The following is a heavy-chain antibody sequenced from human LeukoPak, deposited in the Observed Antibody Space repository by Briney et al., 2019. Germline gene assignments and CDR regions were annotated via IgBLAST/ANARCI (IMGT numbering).Heavy chain of an antibody. V-gene: IGHV3-49*04. J-gene: IGHJ4*02. Sequence: QPGGSLRLSCAASGFTFSSYAMSWVRQAPGKGLEWVGFVRSKAYGGTTEYAASVKGRFTISRDDSKSIAYLQMNSLKTEDTAVYYCTREGWGSSFILTSMPQYFDYWGQGTLVTVSS. CDR3: TREGWGSSFILTSMPQYFDY. D-gene: IGHD6-6*01. CDR2: VRSKAYGGTT. CDR1: GFTFSSYA.